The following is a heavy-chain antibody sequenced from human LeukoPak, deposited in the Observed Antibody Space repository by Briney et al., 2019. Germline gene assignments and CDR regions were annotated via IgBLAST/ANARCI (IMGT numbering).Heavy chain of an antibody. Sequence: PGGSLRLSCAASGFTVSSNYMSWVRQAPGKGLEWVGRIRSKTDGGTTDYAAPVKDRFTISRDDSQNTLYLQMNSLKTEDTAVYYCTTIDRGSSWYHHAFDIWGQGTMVTVSS. D-gene: IGHD6-13*01. J-gene: IGHJ3*02. CDR1: GFTVSSNY. CDR2: IRSKTDGGTT. V-gene: IGHV3-15*01. CDR3: TTIDRGSSWYHHAFDI.